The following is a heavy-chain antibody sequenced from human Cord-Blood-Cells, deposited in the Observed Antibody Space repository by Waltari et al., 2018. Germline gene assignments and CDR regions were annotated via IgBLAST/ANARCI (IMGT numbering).Heavy chain of an antibody. Sequence: QVQLVQSGAEVKTPGSSVQVSCKASGGTFSSYAISWVRPAPGQGLEWMGGIIPILGTANYAQKFQGRVTITADKSTSTAYMELSRLRSEDTAVYYCARGRSSWSPYYFDYWGQGTLVTVSS. D-gene: IGHD6-13*01. J-gene: IGHJ4*02. V-gene: IGHV1-69*06. CDR1: GGTFSSYA. CDR2: IIPILGTA. CDR3: ARGRSSWSPYYFDY.